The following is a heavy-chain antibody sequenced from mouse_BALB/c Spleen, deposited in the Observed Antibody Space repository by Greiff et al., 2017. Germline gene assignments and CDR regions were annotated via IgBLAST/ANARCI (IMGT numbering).Heavy chain of an antibody. J-gene: IGHJ4*01. CDR3: TRDFYYYAMDY. CDR1: GFTFSNYW. V-gene: IGHV6-6*02. CDR2: IRLKSNNYAT. Sequence: EVKLVESGGGLVQPGGSMKLSCVASGFTFSNYWMNWVRQSPEKGLEWVAEIRLKSNNYATHYAESVKGRFTISRDDSKSSVYLQMNNLRAEDTGIYYCTRDFYYYAMDYWGQGTSVTVSS.